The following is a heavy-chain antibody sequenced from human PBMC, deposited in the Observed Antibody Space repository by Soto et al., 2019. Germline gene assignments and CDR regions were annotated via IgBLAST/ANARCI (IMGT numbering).Heavy chain of an antibody. J-gene: IGHJ6*02. Sequence: ASVKVSCKVSGYTLTELSMHWVRQAPGKGLEWMGGFDPEDGETIYAQKFQGRVTMTEDTSTDTAYMELSSLRSEDTAVYYCATGNAMATITKDYYYYGMDVWGQGTTVTVS. CDR3: ATGNAMATITKDYYYYGMDV. D-gene: IGHD5-12*01. CDR2: FDPEDGET. CDR1: GYTLTELS. V-gene: IGHV1-24*01.